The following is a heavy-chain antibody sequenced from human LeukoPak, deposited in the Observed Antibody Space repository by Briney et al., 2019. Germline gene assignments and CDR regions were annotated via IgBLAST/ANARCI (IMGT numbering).Heavy chain of an antibody. J-gene: IGHJ4*02. V-gene: IGHV3-30-3*01. CDR3: AKDSSVPFDY. CDR1: GFTFSSYV. Sequence: GGSLRLSCAASGFTFSSYVIHWVRQAPGKGLEWVAHISYDGSDKYYADSVKGRFTISRDNSKNTLYLQMNSLRAEDTAVYYCAKDSSVPFDYWGQGTLVTVSS. CDR2: ISYDGSDK.